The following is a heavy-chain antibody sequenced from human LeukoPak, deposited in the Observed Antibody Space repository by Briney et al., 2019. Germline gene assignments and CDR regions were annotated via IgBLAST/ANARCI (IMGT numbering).Heavy chain of an antibody. CDR1: GFTFSSYS. CDR3: AKDRGEAVALYYFDH. CDR2: ISSSSSYI. D-gene: IGHD6-19*01. V-gene: IGHV3-21*01. J-gene: IGHJ4*02. Sequence: GGSLRLSCAASGFTFSSYSMNWVRQAPGKGLEWVSSISSSSSYIYYADSVKGRFTISRDNAKNSLYLQMNSLRAEDTAVYYCAKDRGEAVALYYFDHWGQGTLVTVSS.